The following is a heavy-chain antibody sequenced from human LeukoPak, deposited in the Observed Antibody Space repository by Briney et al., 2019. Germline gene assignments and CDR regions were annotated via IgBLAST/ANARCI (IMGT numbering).Heavy chain of an antibody. CDR1: GGSFSGYY. V-gene: IGHV4-34*01. CDR2: INHSGST. D-gene: IGHD3-22*01. J-gene: IGHJ4*02. Sequence: SETLSLTCAVYGGSFSGYYRSWIRQPPGKGLEWIGEINHSGSTNYNPSLKSRVTISVDTSKNQFSLKLSSVTAADTAVYYCARRRYYYDSSGLDYWGQGTLVTVSS. CDR3: ARRRYYYDSSGLDY.